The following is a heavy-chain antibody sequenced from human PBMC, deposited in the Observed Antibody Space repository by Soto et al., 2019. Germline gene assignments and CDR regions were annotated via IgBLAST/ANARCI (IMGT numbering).Heavy chain of an antibody. CDR2: IYPGDSET. Sequence: EVQLVQSGAEVKKPGESLAISCKGSGYSFSPYWIGWVRQMPGKGLGWIGVIYPGDSETRYSPSFQGQVTISADKSISTAYLQWSSLKASDTAMYYCARSNLYSSSWYYYYYGMDVWGQGTTVTVSS. CDR1: GYSFSPYW. CDR3: ARSNLYSSSWYYYYYGMDV. D-gene: IGHD6-13*01. J-gene: IGHJ6*02. V-gene: IGHV5-51*01.